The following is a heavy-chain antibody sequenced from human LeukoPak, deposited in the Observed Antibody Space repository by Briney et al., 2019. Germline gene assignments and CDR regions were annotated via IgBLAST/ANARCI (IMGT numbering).Heavy chain of an antibody. CDR2: ISSSSSTL. Sequence: GGSLRLSCAASGFTFSSYSMNWVRQAPGKGLEWVSYISSSSSTLYYADSVKGRFTISRDNAKNSLYLQMNSLRAEDTAVYYCARDRGSGWSLNCWGQGTLVTVSS. D-gene: IGHD6-19*01. V-gene: IGHV3-48*01. CDR1: GFTFSSYS. CDR3: ARDRGSGWSLNC. J-gene: IGHJ4*02.